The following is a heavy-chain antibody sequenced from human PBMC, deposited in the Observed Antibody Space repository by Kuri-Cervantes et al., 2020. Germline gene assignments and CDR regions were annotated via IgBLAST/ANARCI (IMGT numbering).Heavy chain of an antibody. CDR2: IYYSGST. CDR3: ARQTLRYCSSTSCYTTRGRNWFDP. D-gene: IGHD2-2*02. V-gene: IGHV4-39*01. CDR1: GGSISSSSYY. Sequence: ESLKISCTVSGGSISSSSYYWGWIRQPPGKGLEWIGSIYYSGSTYYNPSLKSRVTISVDTSKNQFSLELSSVTAADTAVYYCARQTLRYCSSTSCYTTRGRNWFDPWGQGTLVTVSS. J-gene: IGHJ5*02.